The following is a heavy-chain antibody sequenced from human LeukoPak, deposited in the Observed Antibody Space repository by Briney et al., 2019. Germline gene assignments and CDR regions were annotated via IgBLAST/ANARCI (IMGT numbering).Heavy chain of an antibody. D-gene: IGHD6-19*01. V-gene: IGHV4-59*01. CDR3: ARAVAGFFDY. J-gene: IGHJ4*02. CDR1: GGSISPYY. Sequence: SETLSLTCTVSGGSISPYYWSWTRQPPGKGLEWIGYISYSGSTTYNPTLKSRVTISVDMSKNQFSPNLSSVTAADTAVYYCARAVAGFFDYWGQGMLVTVSS. CDR2: ISYSGST.